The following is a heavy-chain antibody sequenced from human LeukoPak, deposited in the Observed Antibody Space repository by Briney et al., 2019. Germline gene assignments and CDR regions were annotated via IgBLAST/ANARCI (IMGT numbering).Heavy chain of an antibody. J-gene: IGHJ4*02. CDR3: ARASAVTNDY. Sequence: SETLSLTCTVSGGSISTSSYYWGWIRQPPGKGLEWIGSIYYSGSTYYNPSLKSRVTISVDTSKNQFSLKLSSVTAADTAVYYCARASAVTNDYWGQGTLVTVSS. CDR1: GGSISTSSYY. V-gene: IGHV4-39*07. D-gene: IGHD4-17*01. CDR2: IYYSGST.